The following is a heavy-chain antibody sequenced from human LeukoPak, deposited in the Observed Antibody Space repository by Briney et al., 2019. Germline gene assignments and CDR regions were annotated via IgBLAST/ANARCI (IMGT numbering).Heavy chain of an antibody. CDR2: THSGGTT. Sequence: GGSLRLSCAASGFRVSSNYMSWVRQAPGKGLEWVSVTHSGGTTYYADSVKGRFTISRDNSKNTLYLQMNSLRAEDTAVYYCAKGRGAFDIWGQGTMVTVSS. CDR3: AKGRGAFDI. J-gene: IGHJ3*02. CDR1: GFRVSSNY. D-gene: IGHD3-10*01. V-gene: IGHV3-53*01.